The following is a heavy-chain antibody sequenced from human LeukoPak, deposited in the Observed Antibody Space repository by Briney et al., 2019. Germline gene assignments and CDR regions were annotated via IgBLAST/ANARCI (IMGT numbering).Heavy chain of an antibody. D-gene: IGHD1-26*01. V-gene: IGHV4-30-2*01. CDR2: IYHSGST. J-gene: IGHJ3*02. CDR1: GGSISSGSYY. CDR3: ARGVGSGSYGRGAFDI. Sequence: SETLSLTCTVSGGSISSGSYYWSWIRQPPGKGLESIGYIYHSGSTYYNPSLKSRVTISVDRSKNQFSLKLSSVTAADTAVYYCARGVGSGSYGRGAFDIWGQGTMVTVSS.